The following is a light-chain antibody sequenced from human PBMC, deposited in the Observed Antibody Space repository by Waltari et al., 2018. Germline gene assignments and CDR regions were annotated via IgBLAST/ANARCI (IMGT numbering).Light chain of an antibody. Sequence: ILLTQFPGTLSLSPGETATFASRASHSVFSSYICWYQQKPGQAPRLLIYGASNRATDIPDRFSGSGSGTDFTLTISRLEPEDFAVYYCQVYGSSPLTFGGGTKVEI. CDR3: QVYGSSPLT. CDR1: HSVFSSY. V-gene: IGKV3-20*01. J-gene: IGKJ4*01. CDR2: GAS.